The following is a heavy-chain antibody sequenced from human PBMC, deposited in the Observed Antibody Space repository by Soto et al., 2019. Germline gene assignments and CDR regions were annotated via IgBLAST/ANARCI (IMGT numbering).Heavy chain of an antibody. CDR3: ARRGVVVPAAMGGDYYYSGMDV. J-gene: IGHJ6*02. V-gene: IGHV5-10-1*01. CDR2: IDPSDSYT. Sequence: GESRKISCKGSGYSCTSYWISWVRQMPGKGLEWMGRIDPSDSYTNYSPSFQGLVTISADKSISTAYLQWSSLKASDTAMYYCARRGVVVPAAMGGDYYYSGMDVWGQANTVTGSS. D-gene: IGHD2-2*01. CDR1: GYSCTSYW.